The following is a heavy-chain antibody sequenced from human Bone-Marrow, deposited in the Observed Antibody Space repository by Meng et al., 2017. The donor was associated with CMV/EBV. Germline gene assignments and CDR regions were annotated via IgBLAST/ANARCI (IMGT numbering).Heavy chain of an antibody. CDR2: IGTAGDT. J-gene: IGHJ6*02. Sequence: GESLKISCAACGFTFSSYDMHWVRQATGKGLEWVSAIGTAGDTYYPGSVKGQFTISRENAKNSLYLQMNSLKTEDTAVYYCARRRTIFGVEYYYGMDVWGQGTTVTVSS. D-gene: IGHD3-3*01. CDR1: GFTFSSYD. V-gene: IGHV3-13*03. CDR3: ARRRTIFGVEYYYGMDV.